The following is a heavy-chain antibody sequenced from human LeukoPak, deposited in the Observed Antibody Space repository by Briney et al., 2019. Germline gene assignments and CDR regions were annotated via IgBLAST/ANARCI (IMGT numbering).Heavy chain of an antibody. D-gene: IGHD3-22*01. J-gene: IGHJ3*02. CDR1: GYTFTSYH. CDR3: ARDYMIVVVTPNDAFDI. V-gene: IGHV1-46*01. Sequence: ASVKVSCKASGYTFTSYHMHWVRQAPGQGLEWMGIINPSGGSTSYAQKFQGRVTMTRDTSTSTVYMKLSSLRSEDTAVYYCARDYMIVVVTPNDAFDIWGQGTMVTVSS. CDR2: INPSGGST.